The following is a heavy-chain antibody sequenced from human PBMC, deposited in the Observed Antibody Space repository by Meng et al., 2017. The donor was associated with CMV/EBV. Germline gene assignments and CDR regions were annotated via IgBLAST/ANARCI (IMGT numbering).Heavy chain of an antibody. V-gene: IGHV3-48*03. Sequence: GESLKISCAASGFTFSSYEMNWVRQAPGKGLEWVSYISSSGGTIYYADSVKGRFTISRDNAKNSLYLQMNSLRAEDTAVYYCAGLIGYCSSTSCRDPWGQGTLVTVSS. J-gene: IGHJ5*02. CDR1: GFTFSSYE. CDR2: ISSSGGTI. CDR3: AGLIGYCSSTSCRDP. D-gene: IGHD2-2*01.